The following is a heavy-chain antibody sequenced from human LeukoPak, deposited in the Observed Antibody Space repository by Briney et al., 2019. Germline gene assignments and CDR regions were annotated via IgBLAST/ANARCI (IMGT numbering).Heavy chain of an antibody. CDR3: ARGPSGGSGHDY. J-gene: IGHJ4*02. V-gene: IGHV4-4*07. CDR1: GGSISSYY. Sequence: SETLSLNCTVSGGSISSYYWSWIRQPAGKGLEWIGRIYSSGTTKYNPSLRSRVTMSVDTSKNQFSLNLNSVTAADTAVYYCARGPSGGSGHDYWGQGTLVTVSS. CDR2: IYSSGTT. D-gene: IGHD3-16*01.